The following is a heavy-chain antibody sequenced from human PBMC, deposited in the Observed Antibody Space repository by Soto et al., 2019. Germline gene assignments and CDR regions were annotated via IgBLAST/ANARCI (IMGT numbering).Heavy chain of an antibody. CDR2: TRNKANSYTT. D-gene: IGHD1-1*01. J-gene: IGHJ6*02. Sequence: EVQLVESGGGLVQPGGYLRLSCADSGFTFSDHYMDWVRQAPGKGLAWVGRTRNKANSYTTEYAASVKGRFTISRDDSKNSLYLQMNSLKTEDTVVYYCARGATARTNYYYGLDAWGQGTTVPVSS. CDR3: ARGATARTNYYYGLDA. V-gene: IGHV3-72*01. CDR1: GFTFSDHY.